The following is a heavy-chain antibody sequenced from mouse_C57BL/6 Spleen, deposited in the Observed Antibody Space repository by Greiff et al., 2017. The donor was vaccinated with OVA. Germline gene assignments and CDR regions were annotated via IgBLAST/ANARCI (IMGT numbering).Heavy chain of an antibody. Sequence: EVMLVESGGGLVKPGGSLKLSCAASGFTFSDYGMHWVRQAPEKGLEWVAYISSGSSTFYYADTVKGRFTISRDNAKNTLFLQMTSLRSEDTAMYYCARRAGGNAMDYWGQGTSVTVSS. CDR3: ARRAGGNAMDY. J-gene: IGHJ4*01. D-gene: IGHD3-3*01. CDR1: GFTFSDYG. V-gene: IGHV5-17*01. CDR2: ISSGSSTF.